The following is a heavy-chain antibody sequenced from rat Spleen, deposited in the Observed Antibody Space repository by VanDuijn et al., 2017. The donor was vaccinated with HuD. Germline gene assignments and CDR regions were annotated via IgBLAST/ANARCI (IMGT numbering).Heavy chain of an antibody. Sequence: EVQLVESGGGLVQPGRSLKLSCAASGFTYSNYVMAWVRQAPMKGLEWVATISYDGSSTYYRDSVKGRFTVSRDDAESTLYLQMDSLRSEDTATYYCARRRTGFDYWGQGVMVTVSS. V-gene: IGHV5-29*01. J-gene: IGHJ2*01. CDR3: ARRRTGFDY. CDR1: GFTYSNYV. CDR2: ISYDGSST.